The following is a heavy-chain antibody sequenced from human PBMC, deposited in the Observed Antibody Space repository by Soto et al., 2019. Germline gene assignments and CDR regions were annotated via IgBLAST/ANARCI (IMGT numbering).Heavy chain of an antibody. CDR2: INADGSQK. V-gene: IGHV3-7*01. D-gene: IGHD1-1*01. CDR1: NNLW. CDR3: TPGHYSDH. J-gene: IGHJ4*02. Sequence: EEQLVESGGGLVQPGGSLRLSCGDSNNLWMNWVRQASGKGLEWVANINADGSQKYYVDSVRGRFTISRDNAKSLVYLHVNTLRAEDTAVYYCTPGHYSDHWGQGTLVTVSS.